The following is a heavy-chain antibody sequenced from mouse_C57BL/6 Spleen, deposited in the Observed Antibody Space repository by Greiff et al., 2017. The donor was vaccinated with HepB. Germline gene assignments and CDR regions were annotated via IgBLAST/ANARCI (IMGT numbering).Heavy chain of an antibody. CDR1: GYTFTDYY. D-gene: IGHD2-10*02. CDR3: AYGNYVYFDV. Sequence: VQLQQSGAELVRPGASVKLSCKASGYTFTDYYINWVKQRPGQGLEWIARIYPGSGNTYYNEKFKGKATLTAEKSSSTAYMQLSSLTSEDSAVYFCAYGNYVYFDVWGTGTTVTVSS. CDR2: IYPGSGNT. J-gene: IGHJ1*03. V-gene: IGHV1-76*01.